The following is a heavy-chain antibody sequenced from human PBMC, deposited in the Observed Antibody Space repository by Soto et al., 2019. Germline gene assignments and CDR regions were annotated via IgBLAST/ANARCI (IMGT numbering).Heavy chain of an antibody. J-gene: IGHJ4*02. CDR1: GGSFSGYY. CDR3: ARLLYDFWSGYPMQNYFDY. CDR2: INHSGST. D-gene: IGHD3-3*01. V-gene: IGHV4-34*01. Sequence: ASETLSLTCAVYGGSFSGYYWSWIRQPPGKGLEWIGEINHSGSTNYNPSLKSRVTISVDTSKNQFSLKLSSVTAADTAVYYCARLLYDFWSGYPMQNYFDYWGQGTLVTVSS.